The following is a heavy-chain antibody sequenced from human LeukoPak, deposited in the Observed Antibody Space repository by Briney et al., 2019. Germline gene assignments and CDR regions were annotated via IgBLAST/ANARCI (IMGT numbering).Heavy chain of an antibody. CDR1: GDSMNSSSFY. V-gene: IGHV4-39*01. J-gene: IGHJ4*02. D-gene: IGHD3-16*01. Sequence: PSETLSLTCTVSGDSMNSSSFYWGWVRQPPGKGLEWIGTIYHGGSTESYTGSIYYKSSLKSRVTISVDTSNNQFSLTMASVTAAGTAVYYCARLPRGLIRSYWGQGTLVTVSS. CDR3: ARLPRGLIRSY. CDR2: IYHGGSTESYTGSI.